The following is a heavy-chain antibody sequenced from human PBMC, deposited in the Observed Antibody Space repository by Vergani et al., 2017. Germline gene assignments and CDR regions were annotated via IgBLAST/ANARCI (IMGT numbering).Heavy chain of an antibody. J-gene: IGHJ5*02. D-gene: IGHD1-1*01. CDR2: IYTSGST. Sequence: QVQLQESGPGLVKPSQTLSLTCTVSGGSISSGSYYWSWIRQPAGKGLEWIGRIYTSGSTNYNPSLKSRVTMSVDTSKNQFSLKLSSVTAADTAVYYCARHGRDNWNDGWFDPWGQGTLVTVSS. CDR1: GGSISSGSYY. V-gene: IGHV4-61*02. CDR3: ARHGRDNWNDGWFDP.